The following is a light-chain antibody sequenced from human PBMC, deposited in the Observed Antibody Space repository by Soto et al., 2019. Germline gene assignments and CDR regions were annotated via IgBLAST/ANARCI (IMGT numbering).Light chain of an antibody. CDR1: SSDVGGYNH. CDR3: SSSTNSGTSVV. J-gene: IGLJ2*01. Sequence: QSALTQPASVSGSPGQSITISCTGTSSDVGGYNHVSWYQQDPGKAPKLIIYDVSNRPSGVSNRFSGSKSGNTASLTISGLQAEDEDDYYCSSSTNSGTSVVFAGGTKLTVL. V-gene: IGLV2-14*01. CDR2: DVS.